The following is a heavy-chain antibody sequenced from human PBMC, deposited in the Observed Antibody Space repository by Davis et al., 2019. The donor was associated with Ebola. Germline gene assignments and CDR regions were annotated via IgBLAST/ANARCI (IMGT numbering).Heavy chain of an antibody. J-gene: IGHJ4*02. CDR2: IKTDGSEE. CDR1: GFTFSTYW. D-gene: IGHD3-3*01. CDR3: ARWGLRGNYDSWSGSDYYFDY. Sequence: PGGSLRLSCAASGFTFSTYWMSWVRQAPGKGLEWVANIKTDGSEEHYVDSVKGRFTMSRDNAKNSLYLQLDSLRDEDTAVYYCARWGLRGNYDSWSGSDYYFDYWGQGTLVIVSS. V-gene: IGHV3-7*01.